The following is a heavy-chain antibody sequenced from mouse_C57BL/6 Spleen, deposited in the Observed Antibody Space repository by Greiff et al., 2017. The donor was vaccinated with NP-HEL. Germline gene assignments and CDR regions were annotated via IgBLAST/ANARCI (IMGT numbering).Heavy chain of an antibody. CDR1: GFNIKDDY. CDR3: TRYGNYRDY. J-gene: IGHJ4*01. Sequence: VQLQQSGAELVRPGASVKLSCTASGFNIKDDYMHWVKQRPEQGLEWIGWIDPENGDTEYASKFQGKATITADTSSNTAYLQRSSLTSEDTAVYYCTRYGNYRDYWGQGTSVTVSS. D-gene: IGHD2-1*01. V-gene: IGHV14-4*01. CDR2: IDPENGDT.